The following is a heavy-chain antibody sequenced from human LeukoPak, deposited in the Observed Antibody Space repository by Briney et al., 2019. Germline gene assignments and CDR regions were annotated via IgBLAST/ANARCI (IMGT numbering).Heavy chain of an antibody. CDR1: GGSISSYY. CDR3: ARVGVGAIGWFDP. J-gene: IGHJ5*02. CDR2: IYYSGST. Sequence: SGTLSLTCTVSGGSISSYYWSWIRQPPGKGLEWIGYIYYSGSTNYNPSLKSRVTISVDTSKNQFSLKLSSVTAADTAVYYCARVGVGAIGWFDPWGQGTLVTVSS. D-gene: IGHD1-26*01. V-gene: IGHV4-59*01.